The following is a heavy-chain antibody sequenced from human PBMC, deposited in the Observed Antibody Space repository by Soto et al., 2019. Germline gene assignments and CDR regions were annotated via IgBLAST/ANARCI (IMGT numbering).Heavy chain of an antibody. D-gene: IGHD2-15*01. Sequence: PSETLSLTCAVYGGSFSGYYWRWIRQPPGKGLVWIGEINHSGSTNYNPSLKSRVTIAADTSKNQFSLKLGSVTAADTAVYYCARGMVVIAATPLGAFDIWGQGTMVTVSS. V-gene: IGHV4-34*01. CDR3: ARGMVVIAATPLGAFDI. J-gene: IGHJ3*02. CDR2: INHSGST. CDR1: GGSFSGYY.